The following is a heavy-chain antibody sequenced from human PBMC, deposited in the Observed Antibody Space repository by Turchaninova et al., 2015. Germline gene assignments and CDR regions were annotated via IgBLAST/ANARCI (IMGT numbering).Heavy chain of an antibody. J-gene: IGHJ4*02. CDR1: GGSFSVYY. CDR3: AREHYYDSM. CDR2: INHSGST. Sequence: QVQLQQWGAGLLKPSETLSLTRAVYGGSFSVYYWIWIRQPPGKGLEWIGKINHSGSTTYTPSLKSRVTISVDTSKNQFSLKLSSVTAADTAVYYCAREHYYDSMWGQGTLVTVSS. V-gene: IGHV4-34*01. D-gene: IGHD3-22*01.